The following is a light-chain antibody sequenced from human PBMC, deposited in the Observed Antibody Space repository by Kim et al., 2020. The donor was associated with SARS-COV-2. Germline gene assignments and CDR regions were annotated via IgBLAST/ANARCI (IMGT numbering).Light chain of an antibody. CDR2: DAS. J-gene: IGKJ4*01. V-gene: IGKV3-11*01. Sequence: SPGQRAPLSCRASEDIGTYLAWYQQKPGQAPRLLIYDASKRAAAIPARFSGSGSGTDFTLTISNLESEDFSIYYCQQRSNRPPLTFGGGTKVDIK. CDR1: EDIGTY. CDR3: QQRSNRPPLT.